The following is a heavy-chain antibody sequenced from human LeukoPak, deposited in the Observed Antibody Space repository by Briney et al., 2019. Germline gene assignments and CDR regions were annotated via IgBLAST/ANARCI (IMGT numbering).Heavy chain of an antibody. Sequence: HPGKSLRLSCAASGFTFSNYAMHWVRQAPGKGLEWVSLISSGGTYEYYADSVKGRFTISRDNSKNTFYLQLNSLRAEDTAVYYCARDSTYYYDSGTSGPHYFDNWGQGTLVTVSS. J-gene: IGHJ4*02. CDR3: ARDSTYYYDSGTSGPHYFDN. D-gene: IGHD3-10*01. CDR1: GFTFSNYA. CDR2: ISSGGTYE. V-gene: IGHV3-30*01.